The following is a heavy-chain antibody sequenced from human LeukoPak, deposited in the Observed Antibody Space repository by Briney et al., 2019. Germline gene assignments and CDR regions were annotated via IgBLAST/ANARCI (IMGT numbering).Heavy chain of an antibody. CDR3: ARDGLGYYYDSSGYYYFDY. V-gene: IGHV1-69*13. CDR2: IIPIFGTA. J-gene: IGHJ4*02. CDR1: GGTFSSYA. Sequence: RRASVKVSCKASGGTFSSYAISWVRQAPGQGLEWMGGIIPIFGTANYAQKFQGRVTITAGESTSTAYMELSSLRSEDTAVYYCARDGLGYYYDSSGYYYFDYWGQGTLVTVSS. D-gene: IGHD3-22*01.